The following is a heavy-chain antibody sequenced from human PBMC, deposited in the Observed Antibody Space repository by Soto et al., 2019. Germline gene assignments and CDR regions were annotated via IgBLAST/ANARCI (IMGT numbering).Heavy chain of an antibody. CDR1: GFTLSVYA. CDR2: ISHDGNVN. J-gene: IGHJ6*03. D-gene: IGHD2-8*02. V-gene: IGHV3-30*16. CDR3: AKDEYWESHFYYFMDL. Sequence: QVQLVESGGGLVKPGRSLRLSCEASGFTLSVYAMHWVRQAPGKGLGGWAVISHDGNVNYYSESVKGRFTMSRDNSKDTLYLQMDSLRTEDTAVYFCAKDEYWESHFYYFMDLWGKGTPVTVSS.